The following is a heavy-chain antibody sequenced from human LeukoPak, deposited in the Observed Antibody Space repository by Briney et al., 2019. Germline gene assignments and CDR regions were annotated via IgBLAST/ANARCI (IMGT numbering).Heavy chain of an antibody. V-gene: IGHV4-34*01. CDR2: INHSGST. CDR1: GGSISSYY. CDR3: ARGRPGSSLDY. J-gene: IGHJ4*02. Sequence: SETLSLTCTVSGGSISSYYWSWIRQPPGKGLEWIGEINHSGSTNYNPSLKSRVTISVDTSKNQFSLKLSSVTAADTAVYYCARGRPGSSLDYWGQGTLVTVSS. D-gene: IGHD6-13*01.